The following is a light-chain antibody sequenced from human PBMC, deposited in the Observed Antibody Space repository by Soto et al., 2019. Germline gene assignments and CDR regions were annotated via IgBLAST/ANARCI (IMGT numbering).Light chain of an antibody. V-gene: IGLV2-23*01. CDR1: SCNVGSYNL. CDR2: EDS. J-gene: IGLJ3*02. CDR3: CSCAGSSNWV. Sequence: QSVLTQPASVSGSPGQWITISCTGTSCNVGSYNLVSWYQQHPGKAPKLIIYEDSNRPSGVSNRCSGSKSGITASLTITGVQDEAESDCYCCSCAGSSNWVFGGGTKLTVL.